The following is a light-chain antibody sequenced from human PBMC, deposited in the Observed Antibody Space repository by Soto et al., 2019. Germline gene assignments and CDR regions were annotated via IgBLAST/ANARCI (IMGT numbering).Light chain of an antibody. CDR2: GAS. CDR3: KMSGSSPWT. V-gene: IGKV3-20*01. Sequence: EIVFTLSPGTLSLSPGERATLSCRASQSVSSSYLAWYQQKTGQAPRLPIYGASSRATGIPDRFSGSGSGTDFTLTISRMETEELAVYDCKMSGSSPWTVGTGTK. CDR1: QSVSSSY. J-gene: IGKJ1*01.